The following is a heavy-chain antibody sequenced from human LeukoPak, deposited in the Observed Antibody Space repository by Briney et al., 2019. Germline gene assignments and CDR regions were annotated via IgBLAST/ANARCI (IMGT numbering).Heavy chain of an antibody. CDR1: GYTFTSYD. D-gene: IGHD2-15*01. CDR3: ARVAGYCSGGSCYYYYMDV. CDR2: MNPNSGNT. Sequence: ASVKVSCKASGYTFTSYDINWVRQATGQGLEWMGWMNPNSGNTGYAQKFQGRVTMTRNTSISTAYMELSSLRSEDTAVYYCARVAGYCSGGSCYYYYMDVWGKGTTVTISS. J-gene: IGHJ6*03. V-gene: IGHV1-8*01.